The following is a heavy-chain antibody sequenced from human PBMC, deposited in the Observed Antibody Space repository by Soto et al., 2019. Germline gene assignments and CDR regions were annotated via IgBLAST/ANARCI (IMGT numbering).Heavy chain of an antibody. CDR3: AKLRAKSHIAVPFDY. J-gene: IGHJ4*02. CDR1: GLTFGNFA. Sequence: EVHLLDSGGGLAQPGGSLKLSCATSGLTFGNFAMSWVRQAPGKGLEWVSAISGNGGSTYYADSVKGRFTISRDNSKNTLYLQMNSLTAEDTAVYFCAKLRAKSHIAVPFDYWGQGSLVTVSS. D-gene: IGHD2-15*01. CDR2: ISGNGGST. V-gene: IGHV3-23*01.